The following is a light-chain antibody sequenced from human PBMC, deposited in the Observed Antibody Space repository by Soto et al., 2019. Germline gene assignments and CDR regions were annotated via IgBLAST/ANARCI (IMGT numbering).Light chain of an antibody. V-gene: IGKV3-20*01. CDR3: NQYDNWT. Sequence: EIVLTQSPGTLSLSPGERATLSCRASQSISSPYLAWYQQKPGQAPRLLIDGASSRATGIPDRFSGSGSGTDFTLTISRLEPEDFAVYYCNQYDNWTFGQGTKVEIK. J-gene: IGKJ1*01. CDR2: GAS. CDR1: QSISSPY.